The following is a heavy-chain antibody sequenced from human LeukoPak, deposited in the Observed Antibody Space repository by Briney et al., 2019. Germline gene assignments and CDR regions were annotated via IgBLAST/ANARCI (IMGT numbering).Heavy chain of an antibody. D-gene: IGHD2-15*01. J-gene: IGHJ3*02. CDR3: VREASGGSKGVSGIFDI. V-gene: IGHV3-7*01. Sequence: PGGSLRLSCAASGFTFSSYAMSWVRQAPGKGLEWVASIKRDGSEKYYVDSVKGRFTISRDNAKNSLYLQMNSLRAEDTAVYHCVREASGGSKGVSGIFDIWGQGTLVTVSS. CDR2: IKRDGSEK. CDR1: GFTFSSYA.